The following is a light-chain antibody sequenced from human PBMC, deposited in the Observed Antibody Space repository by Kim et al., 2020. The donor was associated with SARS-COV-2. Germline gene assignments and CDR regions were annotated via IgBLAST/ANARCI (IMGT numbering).Light chain of an antibody. CDR3: QQSYSTGYT. Sequence: DIQMTQSPSSLSASVGDRVTITCLASQSISSCLNWYQQKAGKAPKLLIYAASSLQSGVPTRFSGSGSGTDFTLTISSLQPEDFATYYCQQSYSTGYTFGQGTKLEIK. CDR1: QSISSC. J-gene: IGKJ2*01. CDR2: AAS. V-gene: IGKV1-39*01.